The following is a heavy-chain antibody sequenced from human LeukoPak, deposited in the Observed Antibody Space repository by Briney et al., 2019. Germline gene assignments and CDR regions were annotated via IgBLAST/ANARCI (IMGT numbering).Heavy chain of an antibody. D-gene: IGHD1-26*01. Sequence: SETLSLTCTVSGGSISSSTYYWGWIRQPPGKGLEWIASIYYSGSTYYNSSLKSRVTISVDTSKNQFSLKLNSVTAADTAVYYWGRDRGGGGLLRWFAPWGQGPRVTVPS. CDR1: GGSISSSTYY. J-gene: IGHJ5*02. CDR3: GRDRGGGGLLRWFAP. V-gene: IGHV4-39*07. CDR2: IYYSGST.